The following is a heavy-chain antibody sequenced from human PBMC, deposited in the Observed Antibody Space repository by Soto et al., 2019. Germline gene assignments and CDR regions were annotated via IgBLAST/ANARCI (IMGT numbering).Heavy chain of an antibody. J-gene: IGHJ4*02. CDR3: PRDKITGVFDY. D-gene: IGHD2-8*02. CDR1: GGSFSGYD. V-gene: IGHV4-34*01. CDR2: INHSGST. Sequence: PSETLSLTCAVYGGSFSGYDWTWIRQPPGTGLEWIGEINHSGSTNYNPSLKSRDTISVDTSKNQFSLKLTSVTAADTAVYYCPRDKITGVFDYWGQGTLVTVSS.